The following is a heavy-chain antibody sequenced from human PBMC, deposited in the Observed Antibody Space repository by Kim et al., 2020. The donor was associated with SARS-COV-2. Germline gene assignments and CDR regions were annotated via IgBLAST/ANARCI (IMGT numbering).Heavy chain of an antibody. CDR2: ISGSGGST. J-gene: IGHJ3*02. CDR3: AKDYYGSGSYYLRGAFDI. CDR1: GFTFSSYA. D-gene: IGHD3-10*01. Sequence: GGSLRLSCAASGFTFSSYAMSWVRQAPGKGLEWVSAISGSGGSTYYADSVKGRFTISRDNSKNTLYLQMNSLRAEDTAVYYCAKDYYGSGSYYLRGAFDIWGQGTMGTVSS. V-gene: IGHV3-23*01.